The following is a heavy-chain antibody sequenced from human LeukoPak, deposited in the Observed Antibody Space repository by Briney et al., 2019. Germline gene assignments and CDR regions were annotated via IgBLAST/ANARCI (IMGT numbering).Heavy chain of an antibody. D-gene: IGHD3-22*01. CDR3: ARPESWRITMMFNDAFDI. V-gene: IGHV4-34*01. J-gene: IGHJ3*02. CDR2: INHSGST. CDR1: GGSFSGYY. Sequence: SETLSLTCAVYGGSFSGYYWSWLRQPPGKGLEWIGEINHSGSTNYNPSLKSRVTISVDTSKNQFSLKLSSVTAADSAVYYCARPESWRITMMFNDAFDIWGQGTMVTVSS.